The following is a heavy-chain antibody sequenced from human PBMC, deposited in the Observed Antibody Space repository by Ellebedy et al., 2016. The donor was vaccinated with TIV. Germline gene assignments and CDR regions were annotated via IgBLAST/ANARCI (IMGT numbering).Heavy chain of an antibody. V-gene: IGHV3-74*01. D-gene: IGHD6-6*01. CDR3: ARGAEHTTSSGGFRWFDP. CDR1: GFMFSDYW. J-gene: IGHJ5*02. Sequence: PGGSLRLSCGGSGFMFSDYWMLWVRQTPGKGLVCVSRINHDGSSTIYADSVKGRFTISSDNAKSTLYLQMSSLGVEDTAFYYCARGAEHTTSSGGFRWFDPWGHGNLVTVS. CDR2: INHDGSST.